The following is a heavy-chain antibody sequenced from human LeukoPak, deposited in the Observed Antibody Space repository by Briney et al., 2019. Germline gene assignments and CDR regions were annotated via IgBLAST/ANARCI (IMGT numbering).Heavy chain of an antibody. CDR2: ICGSDGST. J-gene: IGHJ4*02. V-gene: IGHV3-23*01. Sequence: GGSLRLSCAASGFTFSSYAMSWVRQAPGKGLEWVSAICGSDGSTYYTDSVKGRFTISRDNSKNTLFLQINSLRAEDTAVYYCAKGVPGWPYYFDYWGQGTLVTVSS. CDR1: GFTFSSYA. D-gene: IGHD6-19*01. CDR3: AKGVPGWPYYFDY.